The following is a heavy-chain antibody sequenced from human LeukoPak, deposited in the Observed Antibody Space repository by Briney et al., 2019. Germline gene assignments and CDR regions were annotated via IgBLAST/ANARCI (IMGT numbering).Heavy chain of an antibody. Sequence: SETLSLTCTVSGGSISSSSYYWGWIRQPPGKGLEWIGSIYYSGSTYYNPSLKSRVTISVDTSKNQFSLKLSSVTAADTAVYYCARRYGSGSYNYYYYYMDVWGKGITVTVSS. V-gene: IGHV4-39*01. CDR2: IYYSGST. D-gene: IGHD3-10*01. J-gene: IGHJ6*03. CDR1: GGSISSSSYY. CDR3: ARRYGSGSYNYYYYYMDV.